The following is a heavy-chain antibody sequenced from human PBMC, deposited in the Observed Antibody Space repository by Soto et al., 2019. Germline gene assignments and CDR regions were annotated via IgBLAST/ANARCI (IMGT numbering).Heavy chain of an antibody. CDR2: IIPMFGTP. V-gene: IGHV1-69*13. J-gene: IGHJ3*02. CDR1: VGILGEYA. D-gene: IGHD5-18*01. Sequence: GPAVTVSCSECVGILGEYAVSWVRQSPAQGLEWMGGIIPMFGTPNYAQKFQERISIIADEGTSTVYMELSSLTSEDTAVYYCTRDRTAMMKSSFDIWGQ. CDR3: TRDRTAMMKSSFDI.